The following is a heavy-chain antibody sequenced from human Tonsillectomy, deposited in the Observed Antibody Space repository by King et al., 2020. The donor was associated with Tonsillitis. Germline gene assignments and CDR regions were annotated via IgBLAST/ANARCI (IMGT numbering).Heavy chain of an antibody. Sequence: VQLVEPGGGVVQPGRSLRLSCAASGFTFSSYGMHWVRQAPGKGLEWVAVIWYDGSNKYYADSVKGRFTISRDNSKNTLYLQMNSLRAEDTAVYYCARDWRRAVAASGALDIWGQGTMVTVSS. CDR1: GFTFSSYG. CDR3: ARDWRRAVAASGALDI. J-gene: IGHJ3*02. CDR2: IWYDGSNK. D-gene: IGHD6-19*01. V-gene: IGHV3-33*08.